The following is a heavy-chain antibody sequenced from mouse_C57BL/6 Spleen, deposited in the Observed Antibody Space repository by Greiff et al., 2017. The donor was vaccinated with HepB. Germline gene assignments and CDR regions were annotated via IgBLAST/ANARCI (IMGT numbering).Heavy chain of an antibody. CDR1: GYSFTDYN. D-gene: IGHD2-2*01. CDR2: INPNYGTT. CDR3: AKEVTTRLGAWFAY. V-gene: IGHV1-39*01. Sequence: VQLKQSGPELVKPGASVKISCKASGYSFTDYNMNWVKQSNGKSLEWIGVINPNYGTTSYNQKFKGKATLTVDQSSSTAYMQLNSLTSEDSAVYYCAKEVTTRLGAWFAYWGQGTLVTVSA. J-gene: IGHJ3*01.